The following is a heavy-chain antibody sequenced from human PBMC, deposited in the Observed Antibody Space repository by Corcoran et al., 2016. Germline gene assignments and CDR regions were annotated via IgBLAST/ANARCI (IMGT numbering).Heavy chain of an antibody. V-gene: IGHV3-21*01. CDR2: INSVSSSI. CDR1: GFTFSSYS. J-gene: IGHJ4*02. D-gene: IGHD4-17*01. Sequence: EVQLVESGGGLVKPGGSLRLSCAASGFTFSSYSMNWVRQARGRGLEWVASINSVSSSIYYADSVKGRFTISRANAKSSLYLQMNSLRAEDSAVYSCTKEADYCDYWWYWGQGALVTVSS. CDR3: TKEADYCDYWWY.